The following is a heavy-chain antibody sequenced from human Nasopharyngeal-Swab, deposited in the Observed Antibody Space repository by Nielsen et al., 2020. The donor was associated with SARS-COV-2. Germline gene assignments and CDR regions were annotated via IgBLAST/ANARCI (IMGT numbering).Heavy chain of an antibody. D-gene: IGHD2-21*01. J-gene: IGHJ4*02. CDR3: AKSMAYFQLSGTYNLDF. CDR2: ISYEGSIR. Sequence: LSLTCAVFGGSFRDYYWTWIRQAPGKGLEWVAFISYEGSIRNSVDSVKGRFTVSRDSSKNTVYLQMNNLRPDDTAVYFCAKSMAYFQLSGTYNLDFWGQGTLVTVSS. CDR1: GGSFRDYY. V-gene: IGHV3-30*18.